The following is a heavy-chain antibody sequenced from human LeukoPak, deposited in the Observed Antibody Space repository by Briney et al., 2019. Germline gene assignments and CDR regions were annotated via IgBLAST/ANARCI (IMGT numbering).Heavy chain of an antibody. Sequence: GGSLRLSCAASGFTFDDYGMSWVRHAPGKGLEWVSGINWNGGSTGYADSVKGRFTISRDNAKNSLYLQMNSLRAEDTALYYCARQSYYGSGSYYNGKYFDYWGQGTLVTVSS. CDR3: ARQSYYGSGSYYNGKYFDY. CDR1: GFTFDDYG. V-gene: IGHV3-20*04. J-gene: IGHJ4*02. D-gene: IGHD3-10*01. CDR2: INWNGGST.